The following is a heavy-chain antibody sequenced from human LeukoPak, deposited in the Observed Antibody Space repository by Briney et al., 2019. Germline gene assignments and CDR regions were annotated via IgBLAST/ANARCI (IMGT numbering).Heavy chain of an antibody. Sequence: GGSLRLSCAVSGLTFSVYNMTWVRQAPGKGLEWVSSITSSSSYIYYADSVKGRFTISRDNAKNSLYLQMNSLRAEDTAVYYCAREYGGSGWYDYWGQGTLVTV. CDR1: GLTFSVYN. J-gene: IGHJ4*02. V-gene: IGHV3-21*01. CDR2: ITSSSSYI. CDR3: AREYGGSGWYDY. D-gene: IGHD6-19*01.